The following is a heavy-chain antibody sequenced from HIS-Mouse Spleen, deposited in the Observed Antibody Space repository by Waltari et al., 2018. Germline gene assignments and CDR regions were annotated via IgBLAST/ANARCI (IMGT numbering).Heavy chain of an antibody. V-gene: IGHV4-4*07. CDR1: GVPISRYH. D-gene: IGHD3-3*01. J-gene: IGHJ3*02. CDR2: IYTSGST. Sequence: QVQLQESCPGLVKPSEPLSLPCTVPGVPISRYHCIWPRCLAAKGLGWSGRIYTSGSTNYNPSLKSRVTMSVDTSKNQFSLKLSSVTAADTAVYYCARDFHDFWSGYYGGDKKHDAFDIWGQGTMVTVSS. CDR3: ARDFHDFWSGYYGGDKKHDAFDI.